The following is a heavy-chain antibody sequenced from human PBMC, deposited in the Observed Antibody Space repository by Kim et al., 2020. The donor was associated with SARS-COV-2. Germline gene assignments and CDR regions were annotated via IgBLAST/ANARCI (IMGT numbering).Heavy chain of an antibody. J-gene: IGHJ1*01. CDR2: IYYNYNT. D-gene: IGHD3-3*01. V-gene: IGHV4-39*01. CDR1: GGSISNSNYY. Sequence: SETLSLTCTVSGGSISNSNYYWGWVRQPPGTGLEWIGTIYYNYNTFYNPSLKNRVTISVDMSNNQFSLRMRSVSAADTAVYFCVRNDRIFNTFDLWGQG. CDR3: VRNDRIFNTFDL.